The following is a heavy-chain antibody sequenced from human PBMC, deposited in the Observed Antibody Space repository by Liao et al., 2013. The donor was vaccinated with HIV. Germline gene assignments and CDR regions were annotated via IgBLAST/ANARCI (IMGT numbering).Heavy chain of an antibody. V-gene: IGHV4-4*07. CDR3: ARAPTPYGGRYFYYYYMDV. D-gene: IGHD2-8*01. J-gene: IGHJ6*03. CDR1: GGSISSYY. CDR2: IYTSGST. Sequence: QVQLQESGPGLVKPSETLSLTCTVSGGSISSYYWSWIRQPAGKGLEWIGRIYTSGSTNYNPSLKSRVTISVDTSKNQFSLKLSSVTAADTAVYYCARAPTPYGGRYFYYYYMDVWGKGTTVTVS.